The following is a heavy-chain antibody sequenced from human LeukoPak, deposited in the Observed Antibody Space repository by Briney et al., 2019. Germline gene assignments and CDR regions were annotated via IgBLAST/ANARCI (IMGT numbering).Heavy chain of an antibody. J-gene: IGHJ4*02. Sequence: SVKVSCKASGGTFSSYAISWVRQAPGQGLEWMGRIIPILGIANYAQKFQGRVTITADKSTSTAYMELSSLRSEDTAVYCCARRIDYGDFGGGFDYWGQGTLVTVSS. V-gene: IGHV1-69*04. CDR2: IIPILGIA. CDR3: ARRIDYGDFGGGFDY. D-gene: IGHD4-17*01. CDR1: GGTFSSYA.